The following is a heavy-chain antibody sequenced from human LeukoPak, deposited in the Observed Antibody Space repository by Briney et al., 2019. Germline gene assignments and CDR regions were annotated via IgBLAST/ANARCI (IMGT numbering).Heavy chain of an antibody. D-gene: IGHD6-13*01. CDR2: INPNSGGT. CDR1: GYTFTGYY. Sequence: LEASVKVSCKASGYTFTGYYMHWVRQAPGQGLEWMGWINPNSGGTNYAQKFQGRVTMTRDTSISTAYMELSRLRSDDTAVYYCARDAEQRISSKGIYSYYYIDVWGKGTTVTVTS. J-gene: IGHJ6*03. CDR3: ARDAEQRISSKGIYSYYYIDV. V-gene: IGHV1-2*02.